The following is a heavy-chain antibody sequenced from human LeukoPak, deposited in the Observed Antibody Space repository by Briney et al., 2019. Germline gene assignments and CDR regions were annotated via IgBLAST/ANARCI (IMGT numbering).Heavy chain of an antibody. CDR2: IGGSGGST. J-gene: IGHJ4*02. CDR1: GFTFSSYA. Sequence: GGSLRLSCAASGFTFSSYAMSWVRQAPGKGLEWVSAIGGSGGSTYYADSVKGRFTISRDNSKNTLYLQMNSLRAEDTAVYYCAKDRYYYDSSGYYRGAHDYWGQGTLVTVSS. V-gene: IGHV3-23*01. CDR3: AKDRYYYDSSGYYRGAHDY. D-gene: IGHD3-22*01.